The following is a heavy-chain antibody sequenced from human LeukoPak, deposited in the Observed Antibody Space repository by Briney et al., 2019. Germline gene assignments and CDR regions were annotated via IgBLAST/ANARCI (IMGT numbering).Heavy chain of an antibody. CDR2: IYYSGST. CDR3: ARGGSSGAVDY. J-gene: IGHJ4*02. V-gene: IGHV4-59*01. CDR1: GGSISSYY. Sequence: SETLSLTCTVSGGSISSYYWSWIRRPPGKGLEWIGYIYYSGSTNYNPSLKSRVAISVDTSKNQFSLKLSSVTAADTAVYYCARGGSSGAVDYWGQGTLVTVSS. D-gene: IGHD6-19*01.